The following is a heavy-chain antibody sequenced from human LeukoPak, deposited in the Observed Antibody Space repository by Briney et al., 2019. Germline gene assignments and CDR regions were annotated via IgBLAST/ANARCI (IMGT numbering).Heavy chain of an antibody. Sequence: GGSLRLSCAASGFTFSSYEMNWVRQAPGKGLEWVSAISGSGGGTYYADSVNGRFTISRDNSKSTLYLQMNSLRAEDTAVYYCTKGAHFSSSNFDYWGQGTLVTVSS. CDR1: GFTFSSYE. D-gene: IGHD6-13*01. J-gene: IGHJ4*02. CDR3: TKGAHFSSSNFDY. CDR2: ISGSGGGT. V-gene: IGHV3-23*01.